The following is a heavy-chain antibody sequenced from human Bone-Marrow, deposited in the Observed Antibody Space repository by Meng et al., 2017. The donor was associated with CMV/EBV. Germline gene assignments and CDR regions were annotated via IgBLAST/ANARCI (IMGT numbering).Heavy chain of an antibody. Sequence: GESLMISCKASGYTFTGYYMHWVRQAPGQGLEWMGWINPNSGGTNYAQKFQGRVTMTRDTSISTAYMELSRLRSDDTAVYYCARDRIAARRAGELDYYYYGMDVWGQGTTVTVSS. J-gene: IGHJ6*02. D-gene: IGHD6-6*01. V-gene: IGHV1-2*02. CDR2: INPNSGGT. CDR3: ARDRIAARRAGELDYYYYGMDV. CDR1: GYTFTGYY.